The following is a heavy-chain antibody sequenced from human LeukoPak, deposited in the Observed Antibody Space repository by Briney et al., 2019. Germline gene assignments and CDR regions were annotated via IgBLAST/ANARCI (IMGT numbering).Heavy chain of an antibody. CDR3: ARRRYSGSSQHFDY. Sequence: GGSLRLSCAASGFTFSTYEMSWVRQAPGKGLEWLSYISSSVTTIYYADSVKGRFTISRDNAKNSLYLQMNSLRAEDTAVYYCARRRYSGSSQHFDYWGQGTLVTVSS. J-gene: IGHJ4*02. D-gene: IGHD1-26*01. CDR1: GFTFSTYE. CDR2: ISSSVTTI. V-gene: IGHV3-48*03.